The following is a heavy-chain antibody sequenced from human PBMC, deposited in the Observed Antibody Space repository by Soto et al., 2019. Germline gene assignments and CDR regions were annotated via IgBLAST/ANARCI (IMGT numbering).Heavy chain of an antibody. V-gene: IGHV3-33*01. D-gene: IGHD4-17*01. CDR3: ARDRGVTTQLDV. CDR2: IWYDGSNK. Sequence: GGSLRLSCAASGFTFSSYGMHWVRQAPGKGLEWVAVIWYDGSNKYYADSVKGRFTISRDNSKNTLYLQMNSLRAEDTAVYYCARDRGVTTQLDVWGQGTTVTVSS. J-gene: IGHJ6*02. CDR1: GFTFSSYG.